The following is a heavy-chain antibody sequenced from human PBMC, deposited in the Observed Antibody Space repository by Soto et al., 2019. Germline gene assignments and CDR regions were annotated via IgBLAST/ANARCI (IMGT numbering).Heavy chain of an antibody. CDR1: GYTFINYG. J-gene: IGHJ4*02. D-gene: IGHD6-13*01. CDR2: ISPYYGNT. CDR3: ARDGTAAGRAVASY. Sequence: QLVQSGAEVKTPGASVKVSCKASGYTFINYGITWGRQAPGQGLEWMGWISPYYGNTNYAQRLQGRVTLPTDTSTNTAYMELGSLRSDDSAVYYCARDGTAAGRAVASYWGQGTLVTV. V-gene: IGHV1-18*01.